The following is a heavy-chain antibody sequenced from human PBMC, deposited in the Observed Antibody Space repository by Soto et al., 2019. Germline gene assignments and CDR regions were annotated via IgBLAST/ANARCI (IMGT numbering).Heavy chain of an antibody. CDR2: MNQDGSES. J-gene: IGHJ4*02. Sequence: EVQLVESGGGLVQPGGSLRLSCAASGFSLSSYWMSWVRQAPGKGLEWVANMNQDGSESDYVGPVKGRFTFTRDNAKTTLYLQMNSLRVEDTAVYYFARLSTSAGRRDLACWGQGTLVTVSS. CDR3: ARLSTSAGRRDLAC. V-gene: IGHV3-7*01. CDR1: GFSLSSYW.